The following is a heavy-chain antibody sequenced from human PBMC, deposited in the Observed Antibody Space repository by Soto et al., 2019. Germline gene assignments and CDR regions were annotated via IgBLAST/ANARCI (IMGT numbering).Heavy chain of an antibody. Sequence: TLSLTCAVSGGSISSGGYSWSWIRQPPGKGLEWIGYIYHSGSTYYNPSLKSRVTISVDRSKNQFSLKLSSLTAADTAVYYCARGGVDYYDSSGYYFSPYYFDYWGQGTLVTVS. J-gene: IGHJ4*02. CDR2: IYHSGST. CDR3: ARGGVDYYDSSGYYFSPYYFDY. V-gene: IGHV4-30-2*01. D-gene: IGHD3-22*01. CDR1: GGSISSGGYS.